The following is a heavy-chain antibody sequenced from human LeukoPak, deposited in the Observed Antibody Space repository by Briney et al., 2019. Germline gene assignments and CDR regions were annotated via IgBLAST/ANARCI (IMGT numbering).Heavy chain of an antibody. J-gene: IGHJ3*02. V-gene: IGHV3-23*01. CDR3: ARYCSSTSCYRVWDAFDI. Sequence: GSLRLSCAASGFTFSSYAMSWVCQAPGKGLEWVSAISGSGGSTYYADSVKGRFTISRDNSKNTLYLQMNSLRAEDTAVYYCARYCSSTSCYRVWDAFDIWGQGTMVTVSS. CDR2: ISGSGGST. CDR1: GFTFSSYA. D-gene: IGHD2-2*01.